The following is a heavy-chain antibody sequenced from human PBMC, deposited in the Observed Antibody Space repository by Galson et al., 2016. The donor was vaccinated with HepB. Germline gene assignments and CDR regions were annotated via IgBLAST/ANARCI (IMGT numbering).Heavy chain of an antibody. Sequence: TLSLTCAVSGGSISFSTYNWGWIRQPPGKGLEWIGSLYYSGSTYYNPSLKSRVTISVDTSKNQFSLKLSSVTAADTAVYYCARQDYIWGTLYYFVYWGQGTLVTVSS. D-gene: IGHD3-16*01. CDR3: ARQDYIWGTLYYFVY. CDR2: LYYSGST. V-gene: IGHV4-39*01. J-gene: IGHJ4*02. CDR1: GGSISFSTYN.